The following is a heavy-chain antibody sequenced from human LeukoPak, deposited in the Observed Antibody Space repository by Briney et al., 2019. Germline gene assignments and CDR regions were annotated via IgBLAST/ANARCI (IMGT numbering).Heavy chain of an antibody. J-gene: IGHJ4*02. V-gene: IGHV4-31*03. CDR1: GGSISSGGYY. CDR3: ARTNPNDFFDY. Sequence: SETLSPTCTVSGGSISSGGYYWSWIRQHPGKGLEWIGYIYYSGSTYYNPSLKSRVTISVDTSKNQFSLKLSSVTAADTAVYYCARTNPNDFFDYWGQGTLVTVSS. CDR2: IYYSGST. D-gene: IGHD3-3*01.